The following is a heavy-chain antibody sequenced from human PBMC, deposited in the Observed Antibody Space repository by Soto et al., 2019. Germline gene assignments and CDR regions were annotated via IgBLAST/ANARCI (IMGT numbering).Heavy chain of an antibody. CDR2: IFPADSDT. Sequence: GESLKISCNGSGYSFSNYCIAWVLQMPGKGLEWMGIIFPADSDTKYSPSFQGQVTISADKSISTAYLQWSSLKASDTAMYYCASSVVVPSTMNYFDYWGQGSLVTVSS. V-gene: IGHV5-51*01. CDR3: ASSVVVPSTMNYFDY. D-gene: IGHD2-15*01. J-gene: IGHJ4*02. CDR1: GYSFSNYC.